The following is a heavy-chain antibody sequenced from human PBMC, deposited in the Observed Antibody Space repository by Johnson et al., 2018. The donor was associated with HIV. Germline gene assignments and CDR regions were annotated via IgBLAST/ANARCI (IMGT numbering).Heavy chain of an antibody. D-gene: IGHD3-22*01. Sequence: QVQLVESGGGVVQPGRSLRLSCAASGFTFSSYAMHWVRQAPGKGLEWVAVISYDGSNKFYADSVKGRFTISRDNSKNTLYLQMNSLRHEDTGVYYCLRRFYDSSSFDVWGQGTLVTVSS. V-gene: IGHV3-30*04. CDR3: LRRFYDSSSFDV. CDR1: GFTFSSYA. J-gene: IGHJ3*01. CDR2: ISYDGSNK.